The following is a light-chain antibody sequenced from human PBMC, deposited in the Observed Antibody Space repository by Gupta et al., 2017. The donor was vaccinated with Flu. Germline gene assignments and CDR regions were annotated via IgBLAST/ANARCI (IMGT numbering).Light chain of an antibody. V-gene: IGLV1-47*01. CDR1: SSNIGSNY. CDR3: AAWDDSRSGPV. CDR2: RNN. J-gene: IGLJ3*02. Sequence: QSALTQPPSASGTPGQSVTISCSGSSSNIGSNYVYWYQQLPGTAPKLLIYRNNQRPSGVPDRFSGSKSGTSASLAISGLRAEDEADYYCAAWDDSRSGPVFGGGTKLTVL.